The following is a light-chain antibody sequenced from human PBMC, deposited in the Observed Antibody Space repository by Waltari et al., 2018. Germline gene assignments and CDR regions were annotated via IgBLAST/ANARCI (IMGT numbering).Light chain of an antibody. CDR1: SSDVGGSNY. CDR2: DVS. V-gene: IGLV2-23*02. J-gene: IGLJ2*01. CDR3: CSYAGSSTFVV. Sequence: QSALTQPASVSGSPGQSITIPCTGTSSDVGGSNYVSWYQQHPGKAPKLMIYDVSKRPSGVSNRFSGSKSGNTASLTISGLQAEDEADYYCCSYAGSSTFVVFGGGTKLTVL.